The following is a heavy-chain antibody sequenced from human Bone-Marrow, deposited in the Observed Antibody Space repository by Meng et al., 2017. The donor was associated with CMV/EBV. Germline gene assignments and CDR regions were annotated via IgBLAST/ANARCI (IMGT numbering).Heavy chain of an antibody. CDR2: IQKGGSLK. CDR1: GFSFSTSG. Sequence: ESPKISCAASGFSFSTSGMHWVRQSPGKGLECVSFIQKGGSLKVCTDSVKGRFTISRDDSRNTLFLQMNSLTAEDTAVYYCAIDPKLAYWGQGTLVTVSS. J-gene: IGHJ4*02. CDR3: AIDPKLAY. V-gene: IGHV3-30*02.